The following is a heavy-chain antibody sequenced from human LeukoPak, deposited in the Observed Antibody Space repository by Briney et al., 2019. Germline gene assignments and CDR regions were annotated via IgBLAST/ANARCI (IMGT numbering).Heavy chain of an antibody. Sequence: PSETLSLTCTVSGGSISSGGYYWSWIRQHPGKGLEWIGYIYYSGSTYYNPSLKSRVTISVDTSKNQFSLKLGSVTAADTAVYYCARYCSSTSCYDGYYFDYWGQGTLVTVSS. CDR2: IYYSGST. V-gene: IGHV4-31*03. D-gene: IGHD2-2*01. J-gene: IGHJ4*02. CDR3: ARYCSSTSCYDGYYFDY. CDR1: GGSISSGGYY.